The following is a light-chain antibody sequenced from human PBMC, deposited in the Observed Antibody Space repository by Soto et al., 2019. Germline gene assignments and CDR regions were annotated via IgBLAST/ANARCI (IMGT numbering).Light chain of an antibody. J-gene: IGKJ3*01. CDR1: QSVFYSTNNKNY. CDR2: WAS. V-gene: IGKV4-1*01. Sequence: DIVMTQSPDSLTVSLGERATINCKSSQSVFYSTNNKNYLAWYQQKPGQPPKLLIYWASTRESVVPDRFSGSVSGPDFTLTISSLQAEDGAVYYCQKYYSTPPLFGPGTKVDIK. CDR3: QKYYSTPPL.